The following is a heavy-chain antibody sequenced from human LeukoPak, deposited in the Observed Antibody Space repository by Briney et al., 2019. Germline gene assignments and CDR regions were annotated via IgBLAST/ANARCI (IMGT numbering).Heavy chain of an antibody. Sequence: ASVKVSCKASGYTFTGYYMHWVRQAPGQGLEWMGWMNPNSGNTGYAQKFQGRVTMTRNTSISTAYMELSSLRSEDTAVYYCALGSYYGSDFDYWGQGTLVTVSS. D-gene: IGHD1-26*01. CDR1: GYTFTGYY. CDR2: MNPNSGNT. J-gene: IGHJ4*02. CDR3: ALGSYYGSDFDY. V-gene: IGHV1-8*02.